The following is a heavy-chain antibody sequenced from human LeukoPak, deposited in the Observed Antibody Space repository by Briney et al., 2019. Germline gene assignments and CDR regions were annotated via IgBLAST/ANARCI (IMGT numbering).Heavy chain of an antibody. D-gene: IGHD3-3*01. CDR3: ARANLGRDFWSGYLSDYYYMDV. CDR2: IYHSGST. J-gene: IGHJ6*03. CDR1: GYSISSGYY. Sequence: PSETLSLTCTVSGYSISSGYYWGWIRQPPGKGLEWIGSIYHSGSTYYNPSLKRRVTISVDTSKNQFSLKLSSVTAADTAVYYCARANLGRDFWSGYLSDYYYMDVWGKGTTVTVSS. V-gene: IGHV4-38-2*02.